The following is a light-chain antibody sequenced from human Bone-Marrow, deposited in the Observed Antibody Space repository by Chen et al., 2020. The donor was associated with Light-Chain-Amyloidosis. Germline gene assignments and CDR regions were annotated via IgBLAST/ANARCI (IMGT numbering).Light chain of an antibody. J-gene: IGLJ2*01. CDR1: DLPTKY. CDR3: QSADSSGTYEVI. CDR2: RET. Sequence: SYELTQPPSVSVSPGQTARITCSGDDLPTKYAYWYQQKPGQAPVLVIHRETERPWGISGRFSGSSSGTTATLTISRVQAEDEADYHCQSADSSGTYEVIFGGGTKLTVL. V-gene: IGLV3-25*03.